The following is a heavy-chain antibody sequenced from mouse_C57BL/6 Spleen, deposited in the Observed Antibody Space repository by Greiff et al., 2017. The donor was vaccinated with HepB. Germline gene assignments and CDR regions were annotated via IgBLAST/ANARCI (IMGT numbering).Heavy chain of an antibody. D-gene: IGHD2-4*01. V-gene: IGHV14-4*01. CDR2: IDPENGDT. Sequence: VQLQQSGAELVRPGASVKLSCTASGFNIKDDYMHWVKQRPEQGLEWIGWIDPENGDTEYASKFQGKATITADTSSNTAYLQLSSLTSEDTAVYYCTTPYYEYDGAWFAYWGQGTLVTVSA. CDR1: GFNIKDDY. CDR3: TTPYYEYDGAWFAY. J-gene: IGHJ3*01.